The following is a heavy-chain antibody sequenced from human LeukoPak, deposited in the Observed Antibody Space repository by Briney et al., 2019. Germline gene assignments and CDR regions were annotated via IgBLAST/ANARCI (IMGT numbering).Heavy chain of an antibody. D-gene: IGHD6-19*01. CDR3: ARVQYSSGWYLYFQH. Sequence: SETLSLTCTVSGGSISSYYWSWIRQPPGKGLEWIGYIYYSGSTNYNPSLKSRVTISVDTSKNQFSLKLSSVTAADTAVYYCARVQYSSGWYLYFQHWGQGTLVTVSS. CDR2: IYYSGST. J-gene: IGHJ1*01. CDR1: GGSISSYY. V-gene: IGHV4-59*01.